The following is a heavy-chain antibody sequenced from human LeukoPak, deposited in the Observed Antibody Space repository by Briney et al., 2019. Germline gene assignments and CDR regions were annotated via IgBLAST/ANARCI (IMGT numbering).Heavy chain of an antibody. CDR2: IIPIFGTA. CDR1: GGTFSSYA. J-gene: IGHJ4*02. CDR3: ARAIEYCSGGSCLYN. D-gene: IGHD2-15*01. V-gene: IGHV1-69*01. Sequence: SVKVSCKASGGTFSSYAISWVRQAPGQGLEWMGGIIPIFGTANYAQKFQGRVTITADESTSTAYMELSSLRSEDTAVYYCARAIEYCSGGSCLYNWGQGTLVTVSS.